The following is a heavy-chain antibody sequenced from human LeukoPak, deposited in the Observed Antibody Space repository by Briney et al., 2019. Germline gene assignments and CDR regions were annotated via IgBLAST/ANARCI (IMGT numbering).Heavy chain of an antibody. J-gene: IGHJ4*02. CDR3: ALDCCTGARFDH. CDR2: IHSGGTT. CDR1: GFTVSSNY. Sequence: GGSLRLSCAVSGFTVSSNYMGWVRQAPGKGLEWVSAIHSGGTTYYADSVKGRFTISRDNSKNTLCLQMNSLTVEDTAVYYCALDCCTGARFDHWGQGTLVIVSS. D-gene: IGHD2-8*02. V-gene: IGHV3-53*01.